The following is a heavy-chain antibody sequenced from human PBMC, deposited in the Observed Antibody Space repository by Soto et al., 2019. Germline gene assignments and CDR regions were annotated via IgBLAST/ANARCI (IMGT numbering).Heavy chain of an antibody. CDR1: GFTFSNYW. CDR3: SRDVVVGAKALNY. V-gene: IGHV3-7*01. D-gene: IGHD2-15*01. Sequence: GGALRLSCAASGFTFSNYWMTWVRQAPGKGLEWVANIKEDGSEKHYVDSVKGRFTISRDNAKNSLYLQMNSLRVEDTAVYFCSRDVVVGAKALNYWGQGALVTVSS. J-gene: IGHJ4*02. CDR2: IKEDGSEK.